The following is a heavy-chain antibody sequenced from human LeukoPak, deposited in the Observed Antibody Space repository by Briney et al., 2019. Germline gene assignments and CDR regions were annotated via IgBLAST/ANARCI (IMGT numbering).Heavy chain of an antibody. J-gene: IGHJ4*02. CDR3: ARETYYDILTGYADFDY. CDR1: GYTFTSYD. CDR2: MNPNSGNT. D-gene: IGHD3-9*01. V-gene: IGHV1-8*01. Sequence: GASVKVSCKASGYTFTSYDINWVRQATGQGLEWMGWMNPNSGNTGYAQKFQGRVTMTRNTSISTAYMELSSLRSEDTAVYYCARETYYDILTGYADFDYWGQGTLVTVSS.